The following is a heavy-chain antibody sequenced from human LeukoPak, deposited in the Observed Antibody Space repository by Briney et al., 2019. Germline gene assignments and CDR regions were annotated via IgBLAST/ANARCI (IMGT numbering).Heavy chain of an antibody. J-gene: IGHJ3*01. CDR1: GFTFSSYW. Sequence: GGSLRLSCAASGFTFSSYWMHWVRQAPGKGLEWVSAISGSGGSTYYADSVKGRFTISRDNSKNTLYLQMNSLRAEDTAVYYCAKDFYYYDSSGHTLWGQGTMVTVSS. D-gene: IGHD3-22*01. CDR3: AKDFYYYDSSGHTL. V-gene: IGHV3-23*01. CDR2: ISGSGGST.